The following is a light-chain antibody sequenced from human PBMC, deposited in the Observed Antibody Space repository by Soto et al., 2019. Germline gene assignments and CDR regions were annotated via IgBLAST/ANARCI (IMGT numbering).Light chain of an antibody. V-gene: IGLV2-14*01. CDR1: SSDVGGYNY. J-gene: IGLJ1*01. Sequence: QSVLTQPASVSGSPGQSITISCTGTSSDVGGYNYVSWSQQHPGKAPKLMIYEVSNRPSGVSNRFSGSKSGNTASLTISGLQAEDEADYYCSSYTTTNTDVFGTGTKVTVL. CDR2: EVS. CDR3: SSYTTTNTDV.